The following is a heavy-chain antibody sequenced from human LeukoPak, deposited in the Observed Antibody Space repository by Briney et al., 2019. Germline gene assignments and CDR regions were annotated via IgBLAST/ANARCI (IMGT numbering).Heavy chain of an antibody. CDR2: ILYDGSNK. Sequence: GSLILSFSASGFTFISYGMHWVRQAPGKGREWVAFILYDGSNKYYSDSVKGRFTISRDNSKNTLYLQMNSLRAEDTAVYYCAKDQPLDGYDSSGSSDYWGQGTLVTVSS. CDR1: GFTFISYG. CDR3: AKDQPLDGYDSSGSSDY. D-gene: IGHD3-22*01. V-gene: IGHV3-30*02. J-gene: IGHJ4*02.